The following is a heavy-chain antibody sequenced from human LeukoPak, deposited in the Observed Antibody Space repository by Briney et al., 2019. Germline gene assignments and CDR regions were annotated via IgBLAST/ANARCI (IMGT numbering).Heavy chain of an antibody. CDR1: GGSFSGYY. Sequence: SETLSLTCAVYGGSFSGYYWSWIRQPPGKGLEWIGYIYYSGSTNYNPSLKSRVTISVDTSKNQFSLKLSSVTAADTAVYYCARGIDIVVVPAAPADAFDIWGQGTMVTVPS. J-gene: IGHJ3*02. CDR3: ARGIDIVVVPAAPADAFDI. V-gene: IGHV4-59*01. CDR2: IYYSGST. D-gene: IGHD2-2*01.